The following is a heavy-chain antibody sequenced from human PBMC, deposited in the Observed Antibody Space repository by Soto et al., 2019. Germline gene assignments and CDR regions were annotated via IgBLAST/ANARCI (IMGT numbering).Heavy chain of an antibody. CDR3: ATSTCSSTSCYAGDAFDI. CDR1: GYTFTSYD. D-gene: IGHD2-2*01. J-gene: IGHJ3*02. V-gene: IGHV1-8*01. CDR2: MNPNSGNT. Sequence: GASGKVSCKASGYTFTSYDINWVRQATGQGLEWMGWMNPNSGNTGYAQKFQGRVTMTRNTSISTAYMELSSLRSEDTAVYYCATSTCSSTSCYAGDAFDIWGQGTMVTVSS.